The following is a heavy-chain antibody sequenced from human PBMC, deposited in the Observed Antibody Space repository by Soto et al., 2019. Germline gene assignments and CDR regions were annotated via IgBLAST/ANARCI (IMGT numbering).Heavy chain of an antibody. V-gene: IGHV4-4*07. CDR1: GDSVSSHD. J-gene: IGHJ4*02. Sequence: QIQLQESGPGLAKPSQNLSLTCTVSGDSVSSHDWSWIRQPAGKGLEWLGRLYNDERTNDNPSLNSRVTMYMDTSKNQCSLKLTSVTAADSAVYFCAREHLAHSYFDFWCQGILVPVSS. CDR2: LYNDERT. CDR3: AREHLAHSYFDF.